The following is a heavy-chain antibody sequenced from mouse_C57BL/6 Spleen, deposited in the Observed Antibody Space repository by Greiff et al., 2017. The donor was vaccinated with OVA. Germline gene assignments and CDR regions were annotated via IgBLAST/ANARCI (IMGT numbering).Heavy chain of an antibody. CDR3: TRDSSLTGTDY. J-gene: IGHJ2*01. D-gene: IGHD4-1*01. CDR1: GFTFSSYA. V-gene: IGHV5-9-1*02. CDR2: ISSGGDYI. Sequence: EVKVEESGEGLVKPGGSLKLSCAASGFTFSSYAMSWVRQTPEKRLEWVAYISSGGDYIYYADTVKGRFTISRDNARNTLYLQMSSLKSEDTAMYYCTRDSSLTGTDYWGQGTTLTVSS.